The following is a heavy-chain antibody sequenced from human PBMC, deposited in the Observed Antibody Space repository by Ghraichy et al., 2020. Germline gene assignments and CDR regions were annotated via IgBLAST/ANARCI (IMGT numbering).Heavy chain of an antibody. CDR1: GFTVSSNY. Sequence: GGSLRLSCAASGFTVSSNYMNWVRQAPGKGLEWVSVIYSGGSTYYADSVKGRFTISRHNSKNTLYLQMNSLRTEDTAVYFCARGTSFPYSSGWYDYWGQGTLVTVSS. CDR2: IYSGGST. J-gene: IGHJ4*02. D-gene: IGHD6-19*01. V-gene: IGHV3-53*04. CDR3: ARGTSFPYSSGWYDY.